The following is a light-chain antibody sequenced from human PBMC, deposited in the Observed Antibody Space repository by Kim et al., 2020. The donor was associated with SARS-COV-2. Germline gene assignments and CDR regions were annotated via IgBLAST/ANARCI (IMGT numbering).Light chain of an antibody. CDR3: QTWDSSTVV. V-gene: IGLV3-1*01. CDR2: QDG. Sequence: SYELTQPPSVSVSPGQTARSTCSGDRFGDKYVCWYQLKPGQSPVLVIYQDGKRPSGIPERFSGSNSGITATLTIRETQAVDEADYYCQTWDSSTVVFGGGTQLTVL. J-gene: IGLJ2*01. CDR1: RFGDKY.